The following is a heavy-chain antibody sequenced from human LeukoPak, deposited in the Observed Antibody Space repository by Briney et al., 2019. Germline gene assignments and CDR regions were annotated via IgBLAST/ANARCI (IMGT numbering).Heavy chain of an antibody. CDR3: ARDPYSGNYGNYYYYYMDV. CDR1: GFTFSSYW. CDR2: IKQDGSEK. Sequence: HSGGSLRLSCTASGFTFSSYWMSWVRQAPGKGLEWVANIKQDGSEKYYVDSVKGRFTISRDNAKNSLYLQMNSLGPEDTAVYYCARDPYSGNYGNYYYYYMDVWGKGTTVTISS. V-gene: IGHV3-7*01. J-gene: IGHJ6*03. D-gene: IGHD1-26*01.